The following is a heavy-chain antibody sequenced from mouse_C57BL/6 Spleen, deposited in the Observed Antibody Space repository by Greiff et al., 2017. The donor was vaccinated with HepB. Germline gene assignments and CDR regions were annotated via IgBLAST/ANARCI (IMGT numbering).Heavy chain of an antibody. CDR3: RRDDCDEDYFDY. J-gene: IGHJ2*01. V-gene: IGHV1-72*01. D-gene: IGHD2-13*01. CDR2: IYPSSGCT. CDR1: GYTFTSYC. Sequence: VQLQQSGAELVKPGASVKLSCKASGYTFTSYCMHWVQQTPEQGLEWIGTIYPSSGCTNYNEKFKSKATLTVDKPSSTAYMQLSSLTSEASAVYACRRDDCDEDYFDYWGQGTTVTVSS.